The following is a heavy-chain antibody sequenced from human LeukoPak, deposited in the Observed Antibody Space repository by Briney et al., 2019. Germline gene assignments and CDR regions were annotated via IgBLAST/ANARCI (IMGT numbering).Heavy chain of an antibody. D-gene: IGHD2-21*02. CDR1: GFSFSRFW. J-gene: IGHJ4*02. V-gene: IGHV3-74*01. Sequence: GGSLRLSCAASGFSFSRFWMHWVRQVPGKGLVWISRITSDGRNIDYADSVKGRFTISRDDAKNTLYLQMNSLRPDDTAVYFCVREDIVVATTLDHWGQGSLVIVSS. CDR3: VREDIVVATTLDH. CDR2: ITSDGRNI.